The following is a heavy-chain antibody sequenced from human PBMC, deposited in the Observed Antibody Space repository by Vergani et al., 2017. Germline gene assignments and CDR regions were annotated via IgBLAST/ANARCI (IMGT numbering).Heavy chain of an antibody. D-gene: IGHD4-17*01. J-gene: IGHJ3*02. V-gene: IGHV3-9*01. CDR1: GITFWKFG. CDR3: ARPSAPGDYDALDI. CDR2: ISWNSGAV. Sequence: EVQLVESGGGLVQPGGSLRLSCAASGITFWKFGMHWVRQGPGKGLEWVSGISWNSGAVDYVDSVRGRFTISRDNAKNSLYLQMNSLRAEDTAVYHCARPSAPGDYDALDIWGQGTMVTVSS.